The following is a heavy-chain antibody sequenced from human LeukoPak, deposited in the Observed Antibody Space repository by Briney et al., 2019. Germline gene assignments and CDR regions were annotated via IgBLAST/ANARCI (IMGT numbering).Heavy chain of an antibody. CDR3: LRHAGGIILT. J-gene: IGHJ5*02. CDR1: GDSISGSDYY. V-gene: IGHV4-39*01. CDR2: IWYSGSA. D-gene: IGHD1-1*01. Sequence: SEALSLTCNVSGDSISGSDYYSGWMRQPPGKGLEWIANIWYSGSAYYNPSLQSRVTITVDTSKNQFSLNVKSVTAGDSAVYYCLRHAGGIILTWGQGTRVAVSS.